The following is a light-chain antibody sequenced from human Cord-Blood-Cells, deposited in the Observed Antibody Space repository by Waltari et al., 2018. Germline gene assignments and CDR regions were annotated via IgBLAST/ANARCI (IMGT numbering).Light chain of an antibody. J-gene: IGKJ4*01. CDR2: GAS. CDR3: QQYGSSLLT. Sequence: ELLLTQSPCTLSLSPGKSATLSCRASPSVSSSYLAWYPQKPGQDPRLLIYGASSRATGIPDRFSGSGSGTDFTLTISRLEPEDFAVYYCQQYGSSLLTFGGGTKVEIK. V-gene: IGKV3-20*01. CDR1: PSVSSSY.